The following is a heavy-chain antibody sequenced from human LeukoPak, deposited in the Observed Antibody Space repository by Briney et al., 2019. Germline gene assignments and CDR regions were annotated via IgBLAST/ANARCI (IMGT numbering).Heavy chain of an antibody. CDR2: IGSDGDGT. CDR3: VSPVFINF. J-gene: IGHJ4*01. D-gene: IGHD1-14*01. CDR1: GFPFSTLG. V-gene: IGHV3-64D*06. Sequence: PGGSLRLSCSASGFPFSTLGMHWVRQARGKGLEHVSTIGSDGDGTYYADSVKDRFIISRDNSKNAVYLQMSSLRPEDTAVYYCVSPVFINFWGQGTLVTVSS.